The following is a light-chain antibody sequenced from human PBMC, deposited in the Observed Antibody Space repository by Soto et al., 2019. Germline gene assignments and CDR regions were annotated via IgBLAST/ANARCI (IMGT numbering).Light chain of an antibody. CDR1: ESIARH. CDR2: AAS. Sequence: DIQMTQSPSSLSASVGDRVTITCRASESIARHLNWYQQKPGKAPKLLIYAASSLQNGVPSRFRGGGSVTDFTLTISNLPPEDVATYYCQQTYSTLSITFGQGTRLEIK. V-gene: IGKV1-39*01. CDR3: QQTYSTLSIT. J-gene: IGKJ5*01.